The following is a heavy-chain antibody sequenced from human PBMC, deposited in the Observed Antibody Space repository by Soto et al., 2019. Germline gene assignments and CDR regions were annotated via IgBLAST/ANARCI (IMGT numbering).Heavy chain of an antibody. J-gene: IGHJ3*02. Sequence: EVQLVESGGDLVQRGGSLRLSCAVSGFTFNMYSMNWVRQAPGKGLEWVSYISSSSRVIYYADSVKGRFTVARDNAKNVLYLQMNSLRDEDTAGYYCARVAAGATSYYSGSGYDDPSDIWGQGTMVTVSS. V-gene: IGHV3-48*02. CDR3: ARVAAGATSYYSGSGYDDPSDI. CDR2: ISSSSRVI. D-gene: IGHD3-22*01. CDR1: GFTFNMYS.